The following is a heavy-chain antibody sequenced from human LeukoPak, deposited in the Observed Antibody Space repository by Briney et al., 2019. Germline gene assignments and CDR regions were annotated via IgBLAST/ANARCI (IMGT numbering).Heavy chain of an antibody. D-gene: IGHD2-15*01. V-gene: IGHV4-30-4*01. CDR1: GGSISSGDYY. J-gene: IGHJ6*02. Sequence: PSETLSLTCTVSGGSISSGDYYWSWIRQPPGKGLEWIGYIYYSGSTYYNPSLKSRVTISVDTSKNQSSLKLSSVTAADTAVYYCARTELLPNYYYYYGMDVWGQGTTVTVSS. CDR3: ARTELLPNYYYYYGMDV. CDR2: IYYSGST.